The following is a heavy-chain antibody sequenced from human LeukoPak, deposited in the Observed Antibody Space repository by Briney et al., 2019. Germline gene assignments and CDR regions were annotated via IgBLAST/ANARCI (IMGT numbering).Heavy chain of an antibody. Sequence: PGGSLRLSCAASGFTFSSYSMNWVRQAPGKGLEWVSSISSSSSYIYYADSVKGLFTISRDNAKNSLYLQMNSLRAEDTAVYYCARGRREWFGELLTIPNWFDPWGQGTLVTVSS. CDR3: ARGRREWFGELLTIPNWFDP. CDR1: GFTFSSYS. CDR2: ISSSSSYI. J-gene: IGHJ5*02. V-gene: IGHV3-21*01. D-gene: IGHD3-10*01.